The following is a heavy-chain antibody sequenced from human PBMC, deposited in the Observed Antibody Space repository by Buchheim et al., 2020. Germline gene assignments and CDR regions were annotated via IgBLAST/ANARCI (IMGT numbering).Heavy chain of an antibody. CDR2: ISIDGDKT. Sequence: EVQLLESGGALVQPGGSLRLSCGVSGFTFSNSAMSWVRQAPGKGLEWVSGISIDGDKTYYAESVKGWFTISRDNSKNTVYLQLNSLRAEDTALYYCAKEEVPNDYWGQGTL. CDR3: AKEEVPNDY. J-gene: IGHJ4*02. V-gene: IGHV3-23*01. CDR1: GFTFSNSA.